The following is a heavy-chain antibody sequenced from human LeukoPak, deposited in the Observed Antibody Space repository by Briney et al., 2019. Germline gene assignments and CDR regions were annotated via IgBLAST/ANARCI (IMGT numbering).Heavy chain of an antibody. CDR2: MNPNSGNT. V-gene: IGHV1-8*02. CDR3: ARGDYGNFDY. Sequence: GSVKVSCKASGYTFTSYDINWVRQATGQGLEWVGWMNPNSGNTGYAQKLQGRVTMTTDTSTSTAYMELRSLRSDDTAVYYCARGDYGNFDYWGQGTLVTVSS. J-gene: IGHJ4*02. CDR1: GYTFTSYD. D-gene: IGHD4-17*01.